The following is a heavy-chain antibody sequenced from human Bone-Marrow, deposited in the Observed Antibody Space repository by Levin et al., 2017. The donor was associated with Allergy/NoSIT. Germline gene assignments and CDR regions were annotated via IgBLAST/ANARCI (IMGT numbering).Heavy chain of an antibody. Sequence: GESLKISCVASGFTFSSYGMSWVRLAPGKGLEWVSSLSGNSANTHYADSVKGRFTISRDNFKNTLYLQMNSLRGEDTAVYYCAKALPMSIHGVIRPFEYWGQGTLVTVSS. D-gene: IGHD3-3*01. CDR3: AKALPMSIHGVIRPFEY. V-gene: IGHV3-23*01. CDR1: GFTFSSYG. J-gene: IGHJ4*02. CDR2: LSGNSANT.